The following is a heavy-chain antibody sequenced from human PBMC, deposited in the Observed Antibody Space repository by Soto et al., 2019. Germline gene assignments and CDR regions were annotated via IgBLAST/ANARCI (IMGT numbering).Heavy chain of an antibody. J-gene: IGHJ6*02. CDR2: ISSFSTFI. V-gene: IGHV3-21*01. CDR1: GFTFNIYS. Sequence: PGGSLRLSCAASGFTFNIYSMNWVRQAPGKGLEWVSSISSFSTFIYDADSVKGRFSISRDNAKNSLFLQMNSLRAEDTAVYFCARGRPTGYSYYGMDVWGQGTTVTVSS. CDR3: ARGRPTGYSYYGMDV. D-gene: IGHD1-1*01.